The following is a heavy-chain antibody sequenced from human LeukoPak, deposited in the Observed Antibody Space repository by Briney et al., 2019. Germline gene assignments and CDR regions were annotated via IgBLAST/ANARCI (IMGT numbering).Heavy chain of an antibody. J-gene: IGHJ4*02. CDR1: GFTSSTYS. V-gene: IGHV3-21*01. Sequence: PGGSLRLSCAASGFTSSTYSMNWVCQAPGKGLEWVSSISSSSSYIHYADSMKGRFTISRDNAKKSLYLQMNSLRAEDTAVYYCASYFPRQWLVVYFDYWGQGTLVTVSS. CDR2: ISSSSSYI. D-gene: IGHD6-19*01. CDR3: ASYFPRQWLVVYFDY.